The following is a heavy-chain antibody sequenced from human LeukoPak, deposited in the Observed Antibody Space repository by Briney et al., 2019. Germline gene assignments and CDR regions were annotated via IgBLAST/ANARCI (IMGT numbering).Heavy chain of an antibody. Sequence: ASVKVSCKASGYTFTSYYMHWVRQAPGQGLEWMGWINPNSGGTNYAQKFQGRVTMTSDTSISTAYMELSRLRSDDTAVYYCARDGDIVATITFDYWGQGTLVTVSS. CDR3: ARDGDIVATITFDY. CDR2: INPNSGGT. D-gene: IGHD5-12*01. V-gene: IGHV1-2*02. CDR1: GYTFTSYY. J-gene: IGHJ4*02.